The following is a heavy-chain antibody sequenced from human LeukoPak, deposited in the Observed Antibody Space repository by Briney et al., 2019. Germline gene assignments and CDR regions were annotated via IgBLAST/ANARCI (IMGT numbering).Heavy chain of an antibody. CDR1: GFTFSSYS. J-gene: IGHJ4*02. CDR2: ISSSSSYI. Sequence: GGSLRLSCAASGFTFSSYSMNWVRQAPGKGLEWVSSISSSSSYIYYADSVKGRFTISRDNAKNSLYLQMNSLRAEDTAVYYCARAGRREAPFDYWGQGTLVTVSS. CDR3: ARAGRREAPFDY. V-gene: IGHV3-21*01. D-gene: IGHD1-14*01.